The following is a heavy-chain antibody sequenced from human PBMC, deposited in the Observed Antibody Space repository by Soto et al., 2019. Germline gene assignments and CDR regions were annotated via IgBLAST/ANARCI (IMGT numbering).Heavy chain of an antibody. D-gene: IGHD3-22*01. CDR3: AKASYYYDSSGYNEDAFDI. V-gene: IGHV3-30*18. CDR1: GFTFSSYG. CDR2: ISYDGSNK. J-gene: IGHJ3*02. Sequence: GGSLRLSCAASGFTFSSYGMHWVRQAPGKGLEWVAVISYDGSNKYYADSVKGRFTISRDNSKNTLYLQMNSLRAEDTAVYYCAKASYYYDSSGYNEDAFDIWGQGTMVTVSS.